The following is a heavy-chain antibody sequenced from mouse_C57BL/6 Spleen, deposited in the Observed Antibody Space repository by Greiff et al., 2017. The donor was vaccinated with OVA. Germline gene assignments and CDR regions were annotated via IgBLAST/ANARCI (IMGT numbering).Heavy chain of an antibody. J-gene: IGHJ4*01. D-gene: IGHD2-1*01. CDR2: IYPGDGDT. Sequence: VQLQQSGAELVKPGASVKISCKASGYAFSSYWMNWVKQRPGKGLEWIGQIYPGDGDTNYNGKFKGKATLTADKSSSTAYMQLSSLTSEDSAVYYCARAPYGKAMDYWGQGTSVTVSS. CDR1: GYAFSSYW. V-gene: IGHV1-80*01. CDR3: ARAPYGKAMDY.